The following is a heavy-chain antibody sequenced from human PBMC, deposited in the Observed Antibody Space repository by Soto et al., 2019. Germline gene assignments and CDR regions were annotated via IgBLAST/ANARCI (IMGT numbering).Heavy chain of an antibody. Sequence: EVQLVESGGGLVQPGGSLRLSCAASGFTVSSNYMSWVRQAPGKGLEWDSVIYSGGTTYYADSVKGRFTISRDNPKNTLYLQMNRLRAEDTAVYCCARGPTLSYSFDYWGQGTLVTVSS. CDR1: GFTVSSNY. CDR3: ARGPTLSYSFDY. J-gene: IGHJ4*02. CDR2: IYSGGTT. V-gene: IGHV3-66*01.